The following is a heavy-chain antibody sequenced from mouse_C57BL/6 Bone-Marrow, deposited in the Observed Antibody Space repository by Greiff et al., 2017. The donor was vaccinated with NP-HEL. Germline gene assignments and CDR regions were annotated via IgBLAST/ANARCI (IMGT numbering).Heavy chain of an antibody. D-gene: IGHD1-1*01. CDR3: ARSPLLLLRFYYFDY. CDR1: GYTFTGYW. V-gene: IGHV1-9*01. J-gene: IGHJ2*01. Sequence: QVQLQQSGAELMKPGASVKLSCKATGYTFTGYWIEWIGEILPGSGSTNYNEKFKGKATFTADTSSNTAYMQLSSLTTEDSAIYYCARSPLLLLRFYYFDYWGQGTTLTVSS. CDR2: ILPGSGST.